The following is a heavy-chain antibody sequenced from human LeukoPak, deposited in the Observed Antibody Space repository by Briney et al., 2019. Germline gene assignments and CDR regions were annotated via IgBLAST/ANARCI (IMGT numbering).Heavy chain of an antibody. CDR3: ARQGGYIAPLAL. V-gene: IGHV4-59*08. J-gene: IGHJ4*02. CDR1: GGSISRYY. D-gene: IGHD6-13*01. Sequence: KPSEALSLTCTGAGGSISRYYWSWIRQPPGDGLEWIGYISYSGNTNYNPSLKSRVTISVDTSKNQFSLKLTSVTAADTAVYYCARQGGYIAPLALWGQGTLVTVSA. CDR2: ISYSGNT.